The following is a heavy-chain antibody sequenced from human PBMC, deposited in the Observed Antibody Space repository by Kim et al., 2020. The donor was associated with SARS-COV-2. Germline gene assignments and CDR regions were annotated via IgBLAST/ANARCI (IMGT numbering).Heavy chain of an antibody. V-gene: IGHV3-30*04. CDR3: ARGRSPYSGYDWGTFDI. CDR2: ISSDGSNK. CDR1: GVTFITYP. Sequence: GGSLRLSCATSGVTFITYPMHWVRQAPGKGLEWVAVISSDGSNKYYADSVKGRFTISRDNSKNTLYLQMNSLRAEDTAMYYCARGRSPYSGYDWGTFDIWGQGTMVTVSS. D-gene: IGHD5-12*01. J-gene: IGHJ3*02.